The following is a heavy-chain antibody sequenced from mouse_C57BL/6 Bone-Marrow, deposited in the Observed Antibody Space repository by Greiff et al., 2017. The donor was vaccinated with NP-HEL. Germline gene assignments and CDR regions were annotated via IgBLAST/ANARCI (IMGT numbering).Heavy chain of an antibody. CDR1: GYAFSSYW. D-gene: IGHD4-1*01. CDR3: ARKLGFAY. CDR2: IYPGAGDT. V-gene: IGHV1-80*01. Sequence: QVQLQQSGAELVKPGASVKISCTASGYAFSSYWMNWVQQRPGKGLEWIGQIYPGAGDTYYHGKFKGQATLTADKASSTAYMQLSSLNSEDSAVYFCARKLGFAYWGQGTLVTVSA. J-gene: IGHJ3*01.